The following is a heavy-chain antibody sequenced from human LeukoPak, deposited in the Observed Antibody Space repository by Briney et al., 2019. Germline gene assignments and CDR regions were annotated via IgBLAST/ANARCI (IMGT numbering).Heavy chain of an antibody. V-gene: IGHV3-23*01. CDR2: ISGSGGST. D-gene: IGHD3-22*01. CDR3: TTHYYDSSGYTLHYYYYYMDV. CDR1: GFTFSSYA. Sequence: GGSLRLSCAASGFTFSSYAMSWVRQAPGKGLEWVSAISGSGGSTYYADSVKGRFTISRDNSKNTLYLQMNSLKTEDTAVYYCTTHYYDSSGYTLHYYYYYMDVWGKGTTVTVSS. J-gene: IGHJ6*03.